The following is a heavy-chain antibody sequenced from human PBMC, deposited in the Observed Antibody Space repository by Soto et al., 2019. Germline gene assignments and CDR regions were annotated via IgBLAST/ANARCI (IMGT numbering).Heavy chain of an antibody. CDR1: GFSLSISGVS. CDR2: IYWDDDT. CDR3: AHRHCNGGRCQDFDY. J-gene: IGHJ4*02. D-gene: IGHD2-15*01. V-gene: IGHV2-5*02. Sequence: QITLKESGPTLVKPTQTLTLTCTFSGFSLSISGVSVGWIRQPPGKALEWLALIYWDDDTRYRPSLKSRLTITKDTSKNQVVLTMTNMDPVDTATYYCAHRHCNGGRCQDFDYWGQGTLVTVSS.